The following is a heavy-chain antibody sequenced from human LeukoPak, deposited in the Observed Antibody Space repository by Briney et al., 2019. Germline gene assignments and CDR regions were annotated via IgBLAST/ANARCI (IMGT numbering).Heavy chain of an antibody. CDR3: ARSSIVGATRDWFDP. Sequence: SETLSLTCTVSGYSISSGYYWGWIRQPPGKGLEWIGSIYHSGSTYYNPSLKSRVTISVDTSKNQFSLKLSSVTAADTAVYYCARSSIVGATRDWFDPWGQGTLVTVSS. J-gene: IGHJ5*02. D-gene: IGHD1-26*01. V-gene: IGHV4-38-2*02. CDR2: IYHSGST. CDR1: GYSISSGYY.